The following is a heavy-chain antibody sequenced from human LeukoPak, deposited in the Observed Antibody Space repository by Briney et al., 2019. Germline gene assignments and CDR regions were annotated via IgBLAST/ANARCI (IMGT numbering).Heavy chain of an antibody. CDR1: GFTFDDFG. D-gene: IGHD3-22*01. CDR3: AKGTYYYDSSGYYPRD. J-gene: IGHJ4*02. Sequence: GGSLRLSCAASGFTFDDFGMHWVRQAPGKGLEWVTFIRYDGSKKYYADSVKGRFTISRDNSKNTLYLQMNSLRPEDTAVYYCAKGTYYYDSSGYYPRDWGQGTLVTVSS. CDR2: IRYDGSKK. V-gene: IGHV3-30*02.